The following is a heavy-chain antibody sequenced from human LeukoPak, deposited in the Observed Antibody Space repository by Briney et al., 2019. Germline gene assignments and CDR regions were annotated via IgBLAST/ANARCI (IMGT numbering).Heavy chain of an antibody. Sequence: SQTLSLTCTVSGGSISSGSYYWSWIRQPAGKGLEWIGRIYTSGSTNYNPSLKSRVTISVDTSKNQFSLKLSSVAAADTAVYYCARCRGYGDYNYFDYWGQGTLVTVSS. CDR1: GGSISSGSYY. J-gene: IGHJ4*02. CDR3: ARCRGYGDYNYFDY. D-gene: IGHD4-17*01. CDR2: IYTSGST. V-gene: IGHV4-61*02.